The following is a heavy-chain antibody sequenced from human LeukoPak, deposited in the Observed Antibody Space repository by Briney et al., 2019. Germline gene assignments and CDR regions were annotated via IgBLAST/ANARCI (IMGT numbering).Heavy chain of an antibody. Sequence: SETLSLTCTVSGGSISSYYWSWIRQPPGGGLEWIGYIYYSGSSNYNPSLKSRDTISVDTCKNQFSLKLSSVTAADTDVYYCARDGGYYYDSSGDGAFDIWGQGTMVTVSS. D-gene: IGHD3-22*01. CDR3: ARDGGYYYDSSGDGAFDI. CDR1: GGSISSYY. V-gene: IGHV4-59*01. CDR2: IYYSGSS. J-gene: IGHJ3*02.